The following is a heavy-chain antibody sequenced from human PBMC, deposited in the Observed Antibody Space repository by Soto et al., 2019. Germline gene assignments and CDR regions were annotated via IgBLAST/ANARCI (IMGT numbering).Heavy chain of an antibody. CDR3: ARDPIMEIRSYDPFHI. J-gene: IGHJ3*02. CDR2: IKQDGREK. CDR1: GFTFSSYW. D-gene: IGHD1-7*01. V-gene: IGHV3-7*01. Sequence: RRSLRLSCAASGFTFSSYWMSWVRQAPGKGLEWVANIKQDGREKYYVDSAKGRCTIPRDHATYSLYLQMNSLRAEATAVYYCARDPIMEIRSYDPFHISGQGKILTLSS.